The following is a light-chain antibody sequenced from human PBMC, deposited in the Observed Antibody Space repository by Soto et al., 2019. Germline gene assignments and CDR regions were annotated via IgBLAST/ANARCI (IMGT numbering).Light chain of an antibody. V-gene: IGLV2-14*01. CDR3: SSYTGTNTVL. CDR1: SSDVGGYNY. CDR2: NVS. Sequence: QSVLTQPASVSGSPGQSITISCTGTSSDVGGYNYVSWYQQHPGKAPKLMIYNVSNRPSGVSDRFSGSKSGNTASLIISGLQAEDEADYYCSSYTGTNTVLFGGGTKLTVL. J-gene: IGLJ2*01.